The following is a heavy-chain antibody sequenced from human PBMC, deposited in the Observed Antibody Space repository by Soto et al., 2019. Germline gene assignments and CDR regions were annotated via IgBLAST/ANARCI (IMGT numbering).Heavy chain of an antibody. J-gene: IGHJ5*02. CDR1: GGSIISDDHC. CDR2: IYYTGTT. Sequence: SETLSLTCSVSGGSIISDDHCFSCIRQPPWNGLELIGSIYYTGTTNYNPSLKSRITVSIDTSKNQFSLNLTSVTAADTALYYCARQRRGGYWFAPWGQGTLVTVSS. CDR3: ARQRRGGYWFAP. V-gene: IGHV4-30-4*01.